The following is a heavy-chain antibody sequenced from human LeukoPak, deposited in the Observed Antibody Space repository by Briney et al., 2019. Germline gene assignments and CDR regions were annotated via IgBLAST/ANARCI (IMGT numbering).Heavy chain of an antibody. CDR3: ARRLAAAGTGDFDY. V-gene: IGHV5-51*01. D-gene: IGHD6-13*01. CDR2: IYPGDSDT. Sequence: GESLQISCKGYGYSFTSYWIGWVRQMPGKGVGWMGSIYPGDSDTRYSPSFQGQVTISADKSISTAYLQWSSLKASDTAMFYCARRLAAAGTGDFDYWGQGTLVTVSS. J-gene: IGHJ4*02. CDR1: GYSFTSYW.